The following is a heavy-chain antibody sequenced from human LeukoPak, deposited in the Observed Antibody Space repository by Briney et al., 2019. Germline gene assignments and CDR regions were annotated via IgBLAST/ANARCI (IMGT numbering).Heavy chain of an antibody. J-gene: IGHJ4*02. CDR3: ANVIDYDILTGYYSPFDY. Sequence: GGSLRLSCAASGFTFSSYAMSWVRQAPGKGLEWVSAISGSGGSTYYADSVKGRFTISRDNSKNTLYLQMNSLRAGDTAVYYCANVIDYDILTGYYSPFDYWGQGTLVTVSS. CDR1: GFTFSSYA. D-gene: IGHD3-9*01. CDR2: ISGSGGST. V-gene: IGHV3-23*01.